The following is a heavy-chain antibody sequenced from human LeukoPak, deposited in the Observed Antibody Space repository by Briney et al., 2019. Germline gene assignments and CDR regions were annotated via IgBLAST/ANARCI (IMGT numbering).Heavy chain of an antibody. J-gene: IGHJ4*02. V-gene: IGHV3-23*01. CDR1: GFTFSSYG. Sequence: GGSLRLSCAASGFTFSSYGMSWVRQAPGKGLEWVSAISGSGGSTYYADSVKGRFTISRDNSKNTLYLQTSSLRAEDTAVYYCAKDSKGSGYYDFWSGYDGDYWGQGTLVTVSS. D-gene: IGHD3-3*01. CDR2: ISGSGGST. CDR3: AKDSKGSGYYDFWSGYDGDY.